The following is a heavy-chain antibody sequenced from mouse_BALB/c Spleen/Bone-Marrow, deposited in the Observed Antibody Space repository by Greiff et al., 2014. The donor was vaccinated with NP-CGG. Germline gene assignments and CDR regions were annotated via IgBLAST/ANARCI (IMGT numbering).Heavy chain of an antibody. D-gene: IGHD2-1*01. CDR3: ARLDGNYGYYFDY. V-gene: IGHV2-6-4*01. CDR2: IWGGGST. J-gene: IGHJ2*01. Sequence: VHLVESGPGLVAPSQSLSITCTVSGFSLSRYSVHWVRQPPGKGLEWLGMIWGGGSTDYNSALKSRRSISKDNSKSQIFLKMNILQTDDTAMYYCARLDGNYGYYFDYWGQGTTLTVSS. CDR1: GFSLSRYS.